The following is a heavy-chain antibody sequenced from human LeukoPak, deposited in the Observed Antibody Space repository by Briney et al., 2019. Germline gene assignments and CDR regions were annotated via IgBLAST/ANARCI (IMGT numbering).Heavy chain of an antibody. V-gene: IGHV3-11*01. CDR1: GFTFSDYY. D-gene: IGHD3-3*01. Sequence: GGSLRPSCAASGFTFSDYYMSWIRQAPGKGLEWVSYISSSGSTIYYADSVKGRFTISRDNAKNSLYLQMNSLRAEDTAVYYCARVIDFWSGYLDYWGQGTLVTVSS. J-gene: IGHJ4*02. CDR3: ARVIDFWSGYLDY. CDR2: ISSSGSTI.